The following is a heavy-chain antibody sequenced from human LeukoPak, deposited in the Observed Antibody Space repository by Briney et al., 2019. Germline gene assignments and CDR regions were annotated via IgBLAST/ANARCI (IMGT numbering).Heavy chain of an antibody. Sequence: GGSLRLSCAASGFTFSSYAMHWVRQAPGKGLEWVAVIPYDGSNKYYADSVKGRFTISRDNSKNTLYLQMNSLRAEDTAVYYCARSITMVRGSNFDYWGQGTLVTVSS. J-gene: IGHJ4*02. CDR1: GFTFSSYA. CDR2: IPYDGSNK. D-gene: IGHD3-10*01. V-gene: IGHV3-30-3*01. CDR3: ARSITMVRGSNFDY.